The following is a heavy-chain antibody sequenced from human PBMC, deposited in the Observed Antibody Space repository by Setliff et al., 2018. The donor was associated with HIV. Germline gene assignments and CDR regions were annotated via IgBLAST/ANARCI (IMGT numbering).Heavy chain of an antibody. CDR2: VYYTGIS. V-gene: IGHV4-59*01. CDR3: ARADYDGGTYYFNF. D-gene: IGHD4-17*01. J-gene: IGHJ4*02. Sequence: LSLTCTVSGASISNYYWSWIRQSPGRGLEWVGYVYYTGISNYNPSLKSRVTISVDTSKNHFSLRLSSVTAADTALYYCARADYDGGTYYFNFWDQGTLVTVSS. CDR1: GASISNYY.